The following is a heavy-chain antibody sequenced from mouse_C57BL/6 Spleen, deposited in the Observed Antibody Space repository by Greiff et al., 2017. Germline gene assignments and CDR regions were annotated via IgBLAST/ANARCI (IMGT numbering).Heavy chain of an antibody. J-gene: IGHJ2*01. Sequence: VQLKQSGPGLVKPGASVKISCKASGYSFTGYYLNWVKQSPEKSLEWIGEINPSTGGTTYNQKFKAKATLTVDKSSSTAYMQLKSLTSEDSAVYYCARSGITTFDYWGQGTTLTVSS. D-gene: IGHD1-1*01. CDR3: ARSGITTFDY. V-gene: IGHV1-42*01. CDR2: INPSTGGT. CDR1: GYSFTGYY.